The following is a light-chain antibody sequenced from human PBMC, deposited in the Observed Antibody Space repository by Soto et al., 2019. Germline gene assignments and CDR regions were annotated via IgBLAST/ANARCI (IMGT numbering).Light chain of an antibody. CDR3: QQSNNWPPLT. Sequence: EIVLSQSPGTLSLSPGETATLSCRASQSVAGNLAWYQQKPGQPPRLLIYGVSTRATGVPARFSGSGSETDFSLTISSLQIEDFALYYCQQSNNWPPLTFGGGTKVDIK. V-gene: IGKV3-15*01. CDR2: GVS. J-gene: IGKJ4*01. CDR1: QSVAGN.